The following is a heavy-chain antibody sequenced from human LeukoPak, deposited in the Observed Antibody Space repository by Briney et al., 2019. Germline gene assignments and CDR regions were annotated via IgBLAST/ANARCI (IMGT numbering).Heavy chain of an antibody. CDR1: GFTFSSYA. V-gene: IGHV3-23*01. CDR2: VSGNGAST. J-gene: IGHJ4*02. Sequence: PGGSLRLSCAASGFTFSSYAMSWVRQAPGKGLEWVSTVSGNGASTYYADSVKGRFTISRDNSKNTLYLQMNSLRVDDTAVYYCAKGKGSSTSCYTDWGQGTLVTVSS. D-gene: IGHD2-2*02. CDR3: AKGKGSSTSCYTD.